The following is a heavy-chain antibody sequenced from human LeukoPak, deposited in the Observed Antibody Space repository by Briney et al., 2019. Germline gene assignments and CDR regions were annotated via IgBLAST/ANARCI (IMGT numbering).Heavy chain of an antibody. V-gene: IGHV3-30*04. J-gene: IGHJ6*03. CDR1: GFTFSSFA. CDR3: ARDGVVGARYNYYYHMDV. D-gene: IGHD1-26*01. CDR2: MTYDGSRI. Sequence: PGGSLRLSCAASGFTFSSFAMHWVRQPPGKGLEWVALMTYDGSRINYADSVKGRFTMSRDNFRNTLHLQMDSLRPEDTAAYYCARDGVVGARYNYYYHMDVWGKGSTVTISS.